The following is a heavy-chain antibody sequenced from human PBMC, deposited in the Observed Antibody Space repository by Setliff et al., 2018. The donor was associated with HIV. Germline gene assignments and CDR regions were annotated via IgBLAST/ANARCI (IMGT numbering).Heavy chain of an antibody. CDR2: IRSKANNYAT. Sequence: GESLKISCAASGSSNSALHWVRQAPGKGLEWVGRIRSKANNYATEYGASVKGRFIISRDDSKNMAYLQMNSLRTEDTAIYYCTRHRGSFDYWGLGTLVTVSS. V-gene: IGHV3-73*01. J-gene: IGHJ4*02. CDR1: GSSNSA. CDR3: TRHRGSFDY. D-gene: IGHD1-26*01.